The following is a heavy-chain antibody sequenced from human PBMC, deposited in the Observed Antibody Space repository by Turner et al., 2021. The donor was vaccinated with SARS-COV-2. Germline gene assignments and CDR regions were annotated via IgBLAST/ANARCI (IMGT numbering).Heavy chain of an antibody. J-gene: IGHJ4*02. V-gene: IGHV4-39*01. CDR3: ARHSPELRGDYFDY. Sequence: QLQLQESGPGLVKPSETLSLTCTVSGGSISSSSYYWGWIRQPPGKGLEWIGYIYYSGSTYYNPSLKSRVTISVDTSKNQFSLKLSSVTAADTALYYCARHSPELRGDYFDYWGQGTLVTVSS. CDR1: GGSISSSSYY. D-gene: IGHD1-26*01. CDR2: IYYSGST.